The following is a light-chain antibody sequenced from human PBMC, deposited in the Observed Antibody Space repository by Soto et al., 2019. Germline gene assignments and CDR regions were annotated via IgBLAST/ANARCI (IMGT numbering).Light chain of an antibody. CDR2: DVS. V-gene: IGLV2-14*01. CDR1: SSDAGGYNY. CDR3: SSYTSSSTPVYV. Sequence: QSVLTQPASVSGSPGQSITISCTGTSSDAGGYNYVSWYQQHPGKAPKLMIYDVSNRPSGVSNRFSGSKSGNTASLTISGLQAEDEADYYCSSYTSSSTPVYVFGTGTKLTVL. J-gene: IGLJ1*01.